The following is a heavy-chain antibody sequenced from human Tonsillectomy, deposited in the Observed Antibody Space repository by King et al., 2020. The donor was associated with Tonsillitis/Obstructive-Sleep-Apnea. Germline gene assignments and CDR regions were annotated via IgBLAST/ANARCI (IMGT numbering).Heavy chain of an antibody. Sequence: QLQESGPGLVKPSQTLSLTCTFSGGSISSGGYYWGWILPHPRKGLEWIGDNYFSGSTYYNPAPQSRVTHSVEKSKNQFSLKLSSVTAADTAVYYCARDRGCSSTSCYTFDYWAREPWSPSPQ. D-gene: IGHD2-2*02. CDR3: ARDRGCSSTSCYTFDY. V-gene: IGHV4-31*03. CDR2: NYFSGST. J-gene: IGHJ4*02. CDR1: GGSISSGGYY.